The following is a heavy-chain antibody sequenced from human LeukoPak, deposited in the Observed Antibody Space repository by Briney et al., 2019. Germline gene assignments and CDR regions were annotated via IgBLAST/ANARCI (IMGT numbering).Heavy chain of an antibody. J-gene: IGHJ4*02. CDR2: ISSDSGTL. Sequence: GGSLRLSCAASGFTFRTYSMNWVRQAPGKGLEWVSYISSDSGTLYYADSVKSRFTISRDNAKNLLYLQMNSLRAEDTAVYYCATPFDYWGQGTLVTVSS. CDR1: GFTFRTYS. V-gene: IGHV3-48*01. CDR3: ATPFDY.